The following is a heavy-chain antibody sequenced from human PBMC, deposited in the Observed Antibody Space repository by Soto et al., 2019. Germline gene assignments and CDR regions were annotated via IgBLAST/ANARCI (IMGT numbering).Heavy chain of an antibody. D-gene: IGHD5-12*01. J-gene: IGHJ4*02. CDR3: VRVVAIPGYPDN. Sequence: QVQLGQSGAEVRQPASSVKVSFKTSEGTFSCYAISWVRQAPGQGLEWRGGIVPIVDTSTYAQKFQGRVTITADESTSTVYMELSSLRSDDTAVYYCVRVVAIPGYPDNWGQGTLVTVSS. V-gene: IGHV1-69*12. CDR2: IVPIVDTS. CDR1: EGTFSCYA.